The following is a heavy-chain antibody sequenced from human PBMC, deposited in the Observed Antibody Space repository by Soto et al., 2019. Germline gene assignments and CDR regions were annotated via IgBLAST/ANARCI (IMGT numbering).Heavy chain of an antibody. J-gene: IGHJ4*02. CDR3: AKGKAHTLFGVDTLFDY. V-gene: IGHV3-23*01. CDR2: VSGNGGTT. Sequence: PGGSLRLSCAASGFPFGSHAMSWVRQAPGKGLEWVSLVSGNGGTTNYADSVKGRFTISRDNSQKTLYLQMNSLRAEDTAIYYCAKGKAHTLFGVDTLFDYWGQGT. D-gene: IGHD3-3*01. CDR1: GFPFGSHA.